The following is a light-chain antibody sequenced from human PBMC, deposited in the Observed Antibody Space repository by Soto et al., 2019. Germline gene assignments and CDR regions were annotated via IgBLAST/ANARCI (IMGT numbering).Light chain of an antibody. J-gene: IGLJ1*01. CDR3: SSYTCSSTLYV. CDR1: SSDVGGYNY. Sequence: QSALTQPASVSGSPGQSITISCTGTSSDVGGYNYVSWYQQHPGKAPKLMIYDVSNRPSGVSNRFSGSKSGNTASLTISGLQAEDEADYYCSSYTCSSTLYVFGIGTKLTVL. V-gene: IGLV2-14*01. CDR2: DVS.